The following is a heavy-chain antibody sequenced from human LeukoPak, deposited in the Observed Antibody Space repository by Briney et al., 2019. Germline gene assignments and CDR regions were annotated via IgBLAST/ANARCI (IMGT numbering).Heavy chain of an antibody. J-gene: IGHJ6*02. Sequence: GRSLRLSCAASGFTFSSYGMHWVRQAPGKGLEWVAVISYDGSNKYYADSVKGRFTISRDNSKNTLYLQMNSLRAEDTAVYYCAKDRATVTYYYHYGMDVWGQGTTVTVSS. D-gene: IGHD4-17*01. CDR3: AKDRATVTYYYHYGMDV. CDR2: ISYDGSNK. V-gene: IGHV3-30*18. CDR1: GFTFSSYG.